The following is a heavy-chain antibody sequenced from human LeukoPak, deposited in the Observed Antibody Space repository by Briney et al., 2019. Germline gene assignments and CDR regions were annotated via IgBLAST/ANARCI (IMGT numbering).Heavy chain of an antibody. V-gene: IGHV3-21*01. Sequence: PGGSLRLSCAAFGFTFSSYSMNWVRQAPGKGLEWVSSISSSGSYIYYADSVKGRFTISRDNAKNSLYLQMNSLRAEDTAVYYCANYGDYLYWGQGTLVTVSS. D-gene: IGHD4-17*01. J-gene: IGHJ4*02. CDR2: ISSSGSYI. CDR3: ANYGDYLY. CDR1: GFTFSSYS.